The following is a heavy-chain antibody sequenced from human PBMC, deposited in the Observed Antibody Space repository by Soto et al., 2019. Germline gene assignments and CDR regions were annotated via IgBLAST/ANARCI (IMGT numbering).Heavy chain of an antibody. D-gene: IGHD1-1*01. CDR2: MIGRTYSFAT. CDR3: TRSFSRYTNNYEDFFYGMDV. J-gene: IGHJ6*02. V-gene: IGHV3-73*01. Sequence: SLKISFEASVFTFSGSSMHWVRDSSGTGLEWVALMIGRTYSFATAYAASVEARLTISREDSRTVAYEHMNSLRPEDTATLYCTRSFSRYTNNYEDFFYGMDVWGQGTTVTVSS. CDR1: VFTFSGSS.